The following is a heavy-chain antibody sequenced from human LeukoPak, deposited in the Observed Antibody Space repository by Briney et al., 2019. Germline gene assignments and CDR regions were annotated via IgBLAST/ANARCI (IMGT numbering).Heavy chain of an antibody. CDR2: IYYSGST. D-gene: IGHD3-10*01. CDR1: GGPISSSSYY. CDR3: ARVVNYYGSGVRYYFDY. V-gene: IGHV4-39*07. Sequence: PSETLSLTCTVSGGPISSSSYYWGWIRQPPGTGLEWIGSIYYSGSTYYNPTLKSRVTISVDTFKNQFSLKLSSVTAADTAVYYCARVVNYYGSGVRYYFDYWGQGTLVTVSS. J-gene: IGHJ4*02.